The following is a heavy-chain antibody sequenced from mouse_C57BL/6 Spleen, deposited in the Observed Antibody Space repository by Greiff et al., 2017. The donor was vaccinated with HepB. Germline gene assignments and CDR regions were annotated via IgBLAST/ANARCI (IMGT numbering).Heavy chain of an antibody. J-gene: IGHJ3*01. CDR2: INPGSGGT. CDR3: ASATAQAATWFAY. V-gene: IGHV1-54*01. Sequence: VKLQESGAELVRPGTSVKVSCKASGYAFTNYLIEWVKQRPGQGLEWIGVINPGSGGTNYNEKFKGKATLTADKSSSTAYMQLSSLTSEDSAVYFCASATAQAATWFAYWGQGTLVTVSA. CDR1: GYAFTNYL. D-gene: IGHD3-2*02.